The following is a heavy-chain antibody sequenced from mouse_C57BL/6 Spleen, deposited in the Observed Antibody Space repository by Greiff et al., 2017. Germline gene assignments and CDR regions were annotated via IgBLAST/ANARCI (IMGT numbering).Heavy chain of an antibody. CDR1: GFTFSSYA. CDR2: ISDGGSYT. V-gene: IGHV5-4*01. CDR3: ARERGYYFDY. Sequence: EVKLVESGGGLVKPGGSLKLSCAASGFTFSSYAMSWVRQTPEKRLEWVATISDGGSYTSYPDNVKGRFTISRDNAKNHLYLQMSHLKSEDTAMYYCARERGYYFDYWGQGTTLTVSS. J-gene: IGHJ2*01.